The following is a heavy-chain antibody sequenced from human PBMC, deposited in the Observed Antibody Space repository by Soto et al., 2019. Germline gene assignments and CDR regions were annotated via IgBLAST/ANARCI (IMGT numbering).Heavy chain of an antibody. Sequence: GGSLRLSCAASGFTFSSYGMHWVRQAPGKGLEWVAVIWYDGSNKYYADSVKGRFTISRDNSKNTLYLQMNSLRAEDTAVYYCARVSNYHPSQNSATSRLRRNREDWFDPWGQGTLVTVSS. CDR3: ARVSNYHPSQNSATSRLRRNREDWFDP. CDR1: GFTFSSYG. V-gene: IGHV3-33*01. D-gene: IGHD4-4*01. J-gene: IGHJ5*02. CDR2: IWYDGSNK.